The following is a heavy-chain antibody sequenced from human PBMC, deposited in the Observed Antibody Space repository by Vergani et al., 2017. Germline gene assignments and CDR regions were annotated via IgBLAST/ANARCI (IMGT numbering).Heavy chain of an antibody. CDR2: IRYDGGKK. Sequence: QAQLVESGGGVVQPGGSLRLSCVGSGFNFSNYSMHWVRPAPGKGLEWVAFIRYDGGKKYFADSVEGRFTISRDNSKNTLYLQMNSLRAEDTAVYYCTKDKSDRRFFIWFGGFDPWGQGTLVTVSS. CDR3: TKDKSDRRFFIWFGGFDP. CDR1: GFNFSNYS. D-gene: IGHD3-10*01. J-gene: IGHJ5*02. V-gene: IGHV3-30*02.